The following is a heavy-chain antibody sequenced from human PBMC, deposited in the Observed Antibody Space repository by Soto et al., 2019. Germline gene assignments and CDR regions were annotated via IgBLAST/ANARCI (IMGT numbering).Heavy chain of an antibody. J-gene: IGHJ6*02. CDR1: GFTFSHYG. Sequence: GGSLRLSCAASGFTFSHYGMHWVRQAPGKGLEWVALISYDGSNEYYADSVKRRFTISRDNSKNTVSMEMNSLRGEDTAVDYCAKGRYSISSQDPNHDYYGMDVWGQGTTVTVSS. D-gene: IGHD6-6*01. CDR3: AKGRYSISSQDPNHDYYGMDV. CDR2: ISYDGSNE. V-gene: IGHV3-30*18.